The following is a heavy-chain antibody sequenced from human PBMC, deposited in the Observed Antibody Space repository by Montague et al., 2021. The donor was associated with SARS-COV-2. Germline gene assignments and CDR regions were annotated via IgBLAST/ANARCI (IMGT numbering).Heavy chain of an antibody. CDR1: GVPISSGSYY. V-gene: IGHV4-61*01. J-gene: IGHJ4*02. CDR3: VREKYYFDDSGSK. CDR2: VYHTEST. Sequence: ETLSLTCSVAGVPISSGSYYWSWVRQPPGKGLEWIGYVYHTESTXYNPSLKSRVTLSIDTSKNQFSLNLTSVTAADTAVYYCVREKYYFDDSGSKWGQGTLVTV. D-gene: IGHD3-22*01.